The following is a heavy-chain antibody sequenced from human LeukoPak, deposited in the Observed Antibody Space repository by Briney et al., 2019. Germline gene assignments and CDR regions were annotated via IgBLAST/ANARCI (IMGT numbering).Heavy chain of an antibody. Sequence: GGSLRLSCAASGFTFSSYAMSWVRQAPGKGLEWVSAISGSGGSTYYADSVEGRFTISRDNSKNTLYLQMNSLRAEDTAVYYCAKVIYYDSSGYWRKDYYYYGMDVWGQGTTVTVSS. V-gene: IGHV3-23*01. D-gene: IGHD3-22*01. J-gene: IGHJ6*02. CDR2: ISGSGGST. CDR3: AKVIYYDSSGYWRKDYYYYGMDV. CDR1: GFTFSSYA.